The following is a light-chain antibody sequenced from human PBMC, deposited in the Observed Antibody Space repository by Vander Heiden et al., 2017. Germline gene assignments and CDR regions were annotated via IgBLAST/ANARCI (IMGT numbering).Light chain of an antibody. Sequence: QMPQSPSTLSASVADRVTITCQPSPNIDTWLAWYQQKAGKAPQLLDYDADSLERGVPTRFSGGGDGTEFTITIDSLQQDDVARYYIQYSRSSPTFGPGTGVEVK. CDR3: QYSRSSPT. J-gene: IGKJ1*01. CDR1: PNIDTW. V-gene: IGKV1-5*01. CDR2: DAD.